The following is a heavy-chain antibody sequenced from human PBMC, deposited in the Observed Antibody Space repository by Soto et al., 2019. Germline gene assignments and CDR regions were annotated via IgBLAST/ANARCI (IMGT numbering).Heavy chain of an antibody. CDR1: GFTFSSYA. J-gene: IGHJ3*02. D-gene: IGHD3-10*01. V-gene: IGHV3-23*01. CDR2: ISGSGGGT. CDR3: AKSRGSGTYFNPSDAFDI. Sequence: EVQLLDSGGGLVQPGGSLRLSCAASGFTFSSYAMSWVRQAPGKGLEWVSSISGSGGGTYYADSVKGRFTISRDNSKNTLCLQMHSLRAEDTAVFYCAKSRGSGTYFNPSDAFDIWGQGTMVTVSS.